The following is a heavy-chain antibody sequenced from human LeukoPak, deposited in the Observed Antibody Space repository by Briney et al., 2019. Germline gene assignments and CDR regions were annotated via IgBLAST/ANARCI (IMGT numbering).Heavy chain of an antibody. Sequence: GRSLRLSCAASGFTFDDYAMHWVRQAPGKGLEWVSGISWNSGSIYYADSVKGRFTISRDNAKNSLYLQMNSLRAEDTAVYYCARDHPRYCSSTSCPYYYYYMDVWGKGTTVTVSS. D-gene: IGHD2-2*01. V-gene: IGHV3-9*01. CDR3: ARDHPRYCSSTSCPYYYYYMDV. CDR2: ISWNSGSI. J-gene: IGHJ6*03. CDR1: GFTFDDYA.